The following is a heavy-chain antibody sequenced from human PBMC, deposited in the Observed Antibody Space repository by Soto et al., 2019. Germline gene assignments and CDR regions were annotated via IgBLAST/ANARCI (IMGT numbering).Heavy chain of an antibody. CDR3: ARLGGAYYYYYGMDV. CDR2: ISYDGSNK. V-gene: IGHV3-30-3*01. D-gene: IGHD3-16*01. CDR1: GLTFSSYA. Sequence: GGSLRLSCAASGLTFSSYAMHWVRQAPGKGLEWVAVISYDGSNKYYADSVKGRFTISRDNSKNTLYLQMNSLRAEDTAVYYCARLGGAYYYYYGMDVWGQGTTVTVSS. J-gene: IGHJ6*02.